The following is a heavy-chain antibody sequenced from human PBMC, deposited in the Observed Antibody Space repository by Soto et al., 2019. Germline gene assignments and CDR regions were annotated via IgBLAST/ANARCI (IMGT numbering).Heavy chain of an antibody. CDR2: ISSSSSYI. CDR3: ARDRDSSGWYDAFDI. V-gene: IGHV3-21*01. D-gene: IGHD6-19*01. J-gene: IGHJ3*02. Sequence: GGSLRLSCAASGFTFSSYSMNWVRQAPGKGLEWVSSISSSSSYIYYADPVKGRFTISRDNAKNSLYLQMNSLRAEDTAVYYCARDRDSSGWYDAFDIWGQGTMVTVSS. CDR1: GFTFSSYS.